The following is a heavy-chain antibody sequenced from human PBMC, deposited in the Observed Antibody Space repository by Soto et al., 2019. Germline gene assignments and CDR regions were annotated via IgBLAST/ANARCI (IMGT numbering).Heavy chain of an antibody. V-gene: IGHV3-7*01. Sequence: GGSLILSCVASGFTFSGYWMSWVRQAPGKGLEWVATIKTDGGEEYYVDSVRGRFTISRDNARDSLFLQMNGLRVEDTAIYYCATYSDCTGGGCSANPDHWGQGTLVTVSS. CDR2: IKTDGGEE. CDR1: GFTFSGYW. J-gene: IGHJ4*02. D-gene: IGHD2-8*02. CDR3: ATYSDCTGGGCSANPDH.